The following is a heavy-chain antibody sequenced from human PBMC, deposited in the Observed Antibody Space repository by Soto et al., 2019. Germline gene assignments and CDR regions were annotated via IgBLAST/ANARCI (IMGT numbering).Heavy chain of an antibody. Sequence: PGGSLRLSCVASGITFSNYWMTWVRQAPGKGLEWVANIYKDGTQKHYVDSVKGRFSISRDNTKNSLSLQMNYLRAEDTALYYSATRPPGERYFEVLDFWGQGTLVTVSS. CDR3: ATRPPGERYFEVLDF. CDR1: GITFSNYW. CDR2: IYKDGTQK. J-gene: IGHJ4*02. V-gene: IGHV3-7*02. D-gene: IGHD3-9*01.